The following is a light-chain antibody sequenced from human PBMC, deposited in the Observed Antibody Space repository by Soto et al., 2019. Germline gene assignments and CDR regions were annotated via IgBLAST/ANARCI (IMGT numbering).Light chain of an antibody. CDR2: DAS. J-gene: IGKJ4*01. Sequence: DIQMTQSPSTLSASVGDRVTISCRASQSVSAWLAWYQQKPGNAPNLLISDASSLKSGVPSRFSGSGYGTEFTLTISSLQPEDFATYYCQQYSTYSLTFGGGTKVEIK. V-gene: IGKV1-5*01. CDR3: QQYSTYSLT. CDR1: QSVSAW.